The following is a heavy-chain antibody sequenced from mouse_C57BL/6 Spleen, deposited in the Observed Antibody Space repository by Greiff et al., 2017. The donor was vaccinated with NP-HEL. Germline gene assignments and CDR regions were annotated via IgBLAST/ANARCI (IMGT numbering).Heavy chain of an antibody. D-gene: IGHD1-1*01. CDR3: TRSNSLYYYGSSYHFDY. Sequence: EVKLMESGEGLVKPGGSLKLSCAASGFTFSSYAMSWVRQTPEKRLEWVAYISSGGDYIYYADTVKGRFTISRDNARNTLYLQMSSLKSEDTAMYYCTRSNSLYYYGSSYHFDYWGQGTTLTVSS. CDR2: ISSGGDYI. CDR1: GFTFSSYA. V-gene: IGHV5-9-1*02. J-gene: IGHJ2*01.